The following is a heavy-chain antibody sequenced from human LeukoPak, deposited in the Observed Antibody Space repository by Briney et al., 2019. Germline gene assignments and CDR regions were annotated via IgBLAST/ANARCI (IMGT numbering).Heavy chain of an antibody. Sequence: GGSLRLSCAASGFTVSSNYMSWVRQAPGKGLEWVSVIYSGGSTYYADSVKGRFTISGHNSKNTLYLQMNSLRAEDTAVYYCARAQDYVGFDYWGQGTLVTVSS. CDR3: ARAQDYVGFDY. CDR2: IYSGGST. D-gene: IGHD4-17*01. V-gene: IGHV3-53*04. CDR1: GFTVSSNY. J-gene: IGHJ4*02.